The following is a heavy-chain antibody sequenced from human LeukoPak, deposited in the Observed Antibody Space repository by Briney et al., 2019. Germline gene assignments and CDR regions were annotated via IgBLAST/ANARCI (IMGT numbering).Heavy chain of an antibody. D-gene: IGHD5-12*01. J-gene: IGHJ4*02. CDR1: GGSISSYY. CDR3: ARALDSGYDSWGY. CDR2: IYYSGST. Sequence: NPSGTLSLTCTVSGGSISSYYWSWIRQPPGRGLEWIGYIYYSGSTNYNPSLKSRVTISVDTSKNQFSLKLSSVTAADTAVYYCARALDSGYDSWGYWGQGTLVTVSS. V-gene: IGHV4-59*01.